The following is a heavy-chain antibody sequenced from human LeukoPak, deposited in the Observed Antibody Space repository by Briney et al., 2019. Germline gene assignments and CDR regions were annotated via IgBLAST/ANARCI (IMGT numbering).Heavy chain of an antibody. J-gene: IGHJ6*03. CDR1: GYTFTSYD. V-gene: IGHV1-8*01. D-gene: IGHD3-10*01. CDR2: MNPNSGNT. Sequence: VSVKVSCKASGYTFTSYDINWVRQATGQGLEWMGWMNPNSGNTGYAQKFQGRVTMTRNTSISTAYMELSSLRSEDTAVYYCARGSVTMVRGVPYYYYYYMDVWGKGTTVTVSS. CDR3: ARGSVTMVRGVPYYYYYYMDV.